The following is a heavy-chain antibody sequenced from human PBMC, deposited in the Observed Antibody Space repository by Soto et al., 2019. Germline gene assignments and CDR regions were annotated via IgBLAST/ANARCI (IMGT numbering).Heavy chain of an antibody. J-gene: IGHJ6*02. CDR1: GYTFTSYA. Sequence: QVQLVQSGAEEKKPGASVKVSCKASGYTFTSYAMHWVRQAPGQRLEWMGWINAGNGNTKYSQKFQGRVTITRDTSASTAYMELSSRRSEATAVYYCAIDPSYYGMDVCGQVTTVTVSS. CDR3: AIDPSYYGMDV. CDR2: INAGNGNT. V-gene: IGHV1-3*05.